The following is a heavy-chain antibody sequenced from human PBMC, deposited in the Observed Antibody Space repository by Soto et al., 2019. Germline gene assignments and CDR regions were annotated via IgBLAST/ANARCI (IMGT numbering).Heavy chain of an antibody. D-gene: IGHD3-3*01. CDR1: VFTSSG. J-gene: IGHJ3*01. CDR3: AREGILGLFDAYDL. CDR2: ISTHNGNT. Sequence: QDQLVQSGAEVKKPGASVKVSCKASVFTSSGISWVRQAPGHRLEWMGWISTHNGNTIYAQKCQGRVLMTMDTSTPTVYMELRSLKPDDTAVYLCAREGILGLFDAYDLWGQGTMVTVSS. V-gene: IGHV1-18*04.